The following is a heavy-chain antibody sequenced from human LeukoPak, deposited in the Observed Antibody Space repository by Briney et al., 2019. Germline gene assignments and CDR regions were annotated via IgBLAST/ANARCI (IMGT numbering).Heavy chain of an antibody. Sequence: GGSLRLSCAASGFTFSSYGMHWVRQAPGKGLEWVAVISYDGSNKYYADSVKGRFTISRDNSKNTLYLQMNSLRAEDTAVYCCAKDPLDYWGQGTLVTVSS. CDR1: GFTFSSYG. V-gene: IGHV3-30*18. J-gene: IGHJ4*02. CDR3: AKDPLDY. CDR2: ISYDGSNK.